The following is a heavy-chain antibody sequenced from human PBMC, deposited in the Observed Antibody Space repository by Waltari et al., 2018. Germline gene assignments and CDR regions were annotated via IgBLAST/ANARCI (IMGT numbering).Heavy chain of an antibody. J-gene: IGHJ4*02. Sequence: QFQLQESGPGLVKPAETLSLTCRVSWYSLRSDYYWGWMRQPPGKGLEWFGSIFHSGATYDTPSLKGHITISVDTSKNQLSLKLHSVTAADTAVYYCVRDWRAGYFGPVRDTSFDHWGQGTLVTVSS. D-gene: IGHD3-22*01. CDR2: IFHSGAT. CDR1: WYSLRSDYY. CDR3: VRDWRAGYFGPVRDTSFDH. V-gene: IGHV4-38-2*02.